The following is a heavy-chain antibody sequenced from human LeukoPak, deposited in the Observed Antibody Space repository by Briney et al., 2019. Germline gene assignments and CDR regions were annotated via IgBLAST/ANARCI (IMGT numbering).Heavy chain of an antibody. CDR2: IKRDGSEK. CDR1: GFTFNSYW. CDR3: ARRRGKWDVNWFDP. J-gene: IGHJ5*02. V-gene: IGHV3-7*01. D-gene: IGHD1-26*01. Sequence: GGSLRLSCAASGFTFNSYWMNWVRQAPGKGLEWVANIKRDGSEKYYVDSVKGRFTISRDNAKNSLDLQMNSLRVEDTAVYYCARRRGKWDVNWFDPWGPGTLVTVSS.